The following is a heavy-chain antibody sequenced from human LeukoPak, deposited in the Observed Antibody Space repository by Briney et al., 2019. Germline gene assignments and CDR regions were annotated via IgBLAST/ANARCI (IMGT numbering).Heavy chain of an antibody. V-gene: IGHV3-7*01. Sequence: PAGGSLRLSCTASGFIFNDFWMSWVRQAPGEGLEWVANIRQDGGAKNYVDSVKGRFTISRDNAKKSLYLQMNSLRAEDTAVYYCAPPPIAATGNWGQGTLVTVSS. J-gene: IGHJ4*02. CDR1: GFIFNDFW. D-gene: IGHD6-13*01. CDR2: IRQDGGAK. CDR3: APPPIAATGN.